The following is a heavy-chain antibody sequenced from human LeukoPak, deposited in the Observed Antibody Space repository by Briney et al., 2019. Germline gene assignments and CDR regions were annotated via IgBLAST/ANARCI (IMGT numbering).Heavy chain of an antibody. CDR2: INHGGST. Sequence: PSETLSLTCAVYGESFSAYYWTWIRQPPGKGLEWIGEINHGGSTNYDPSLKSRVTISIDTAKNQFSLKMSSVTAADTAVYYCARGTIAGEHQQVDWGQGTLVTVSS. CDR1: GESFSAYY. D-gene: IGHD6-13*01. J-gene: IGHJ4*02. CDR3: ARGTIAGEHQQVD. V-gene: IGHV4-34*01.